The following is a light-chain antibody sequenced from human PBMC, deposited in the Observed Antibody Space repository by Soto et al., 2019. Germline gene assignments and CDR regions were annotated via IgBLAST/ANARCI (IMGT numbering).Light chain of an antibody. CDR1: QSINTW. CDR2: DAS. J-gene: IGKJ2*01. V-gene: IGKV1-5*01. CDR3: HQYNSYSYS. Sequence: DIQMTQSPSTLSASVGDRVTITCRASQSINTWLAWYQQKPGKAPNLLIYDASKLQSGVPSRFSGSGSGTECTLTITSLQPDDLATEYCHQYNSYSYSVGQGTKLEIK.